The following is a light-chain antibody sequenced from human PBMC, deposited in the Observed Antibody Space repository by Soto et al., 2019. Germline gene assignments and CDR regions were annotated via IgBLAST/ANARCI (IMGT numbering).Light chain of an antibody. Sequence: DIQLTQSPSFLSASVGDRVTITCRASQGVNKFLAWYQQKPGKAPKLLIYFSSTLHTGVPSRFSGSGSGTDFALTIDSLQPEDFATYFCQQLDSYPRTFGPGTKVEIK. V-gene: IGKV1-9*01. CDR1: QGVNKF. CDR3: QQLDSYPRT. CDR2: FSS. J-gene: IGKJ1*01.